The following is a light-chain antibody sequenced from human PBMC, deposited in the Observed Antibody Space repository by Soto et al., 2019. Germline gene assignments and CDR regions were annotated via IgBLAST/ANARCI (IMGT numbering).Light chain of an antibody. J-gene: IGKJ3*01. CDR1: QSISSY. CDR3: QLRGHRQFS. V-gene: IGKV3-11*01. Sequence: EIVLTQSPATLSLSPGERASLSCRASQSISSYLAWYQQKPGQAPRLLIYDASNRATGIPARFSGSGSGTDFTLTISSLEPEDFAVYYCQLRGHRQFSFGPGTKVDI. CDR2: DAS.